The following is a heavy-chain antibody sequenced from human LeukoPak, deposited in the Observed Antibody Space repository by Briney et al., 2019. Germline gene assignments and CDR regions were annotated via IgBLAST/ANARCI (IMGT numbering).Heavy chain of an antibody. J-gene: IGHJ5*02. CDR3: ATYVTGSFSPYFDP. D-gene: IGHD2-21*02. CDR1: GVSVSHEY. CDR2: VYPGGAT. Sequence: PSETLSLTCTVSGVSVSHEYWTWIRQPAGKGLEWIGRVYPGGATNYNFLLKSRVTMSLDASKNQFSPSLTSLTAADTAVYYCATYVTGSFSPYFDPWGQGTLVAVSS. V-gene: IGHV4-4*07.